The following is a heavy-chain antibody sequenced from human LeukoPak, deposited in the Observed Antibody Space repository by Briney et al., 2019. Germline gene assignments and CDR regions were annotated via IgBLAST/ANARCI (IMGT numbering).Heavy chain of an antibody. CDR3: ARDGGVIVATISYYYYMDV. D-gene: IGHD5-12*01. V-gene: IGHV7-4-1*02. CDR2: INTNTGNP. J-gene: IGHJ6*03. Sequence: GASVKVSCKASGYTFTSYAMNWVRQAPGQGLEWMGWINTNTGNPTYAQGFTGRFVFSLDTSVSTAYLQISSLKAEDTAVYYCARDGGVIVATISYYYYMDVWGKGTTVTVSS. CDR1: GYTFTSYA.